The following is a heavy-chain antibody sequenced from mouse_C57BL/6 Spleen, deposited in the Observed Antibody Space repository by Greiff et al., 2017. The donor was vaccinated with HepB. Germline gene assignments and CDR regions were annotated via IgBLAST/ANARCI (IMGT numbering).Heavy chain of an antibody. J-gene: IGHJ3*01. V-gene: IGHV1-18*01. Sequence: VQLKQSGPELVKPGASVKIPCKASGYTFTDYNMDWVKQSHGKSLEWIGDINPNNGGTIYNQKFKGKATLTVDKSSSTAYMELRSLTSEDTAVYYCARRGYEYDGAWFAYWGQGTLVTVSA. CDR2: INPNNGGT. CDR1: GYTFTDYN. CDR3: ARRGYEYDGAWFAY. D-gene: IGHD2-4*01.